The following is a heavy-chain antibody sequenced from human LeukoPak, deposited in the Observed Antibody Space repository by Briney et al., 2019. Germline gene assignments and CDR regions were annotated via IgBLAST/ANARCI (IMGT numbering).Heavy chain of an antibody. Sequence: GSSVKVSCKASGGTFSSYAISWERQAPGQGLEWMGRIIPILGIANYAQKFQGRVTITADKSTSTAYMELSSLRSEDTAVYYCARTYCSSTSCDGNYWGQGTLVTVSS. CDR2: IIPILGIA. V-gene: IGHV1-69*04. D-gene: IGHD2-2*01. CDR1: GGTFSSYA. CDR3: ARTYCSSTSCDGNY. J-gene: IGHJ4*02.